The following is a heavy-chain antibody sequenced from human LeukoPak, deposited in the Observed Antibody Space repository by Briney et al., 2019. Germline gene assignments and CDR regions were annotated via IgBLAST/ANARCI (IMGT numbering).Heavy chain of an antibody. Sequence: PSETLSLTCAVYGGSFSGYYWSWIRQPPGKGLEWIGEINHSGSTNYNPSLKSRVTISVDTSKNQFSLKLSSVTAADTAVYYCAGRHSSSWYSIDYWGQGTLVTVSS. V-gene: IGHV4-34*01. CDR1: GGSFSGYY. CDR3: AGRHSSSWYSIDY. J-gene: IGHJ4*02. CDR2: INHSGST. D-gene: IGHD6-13*01.